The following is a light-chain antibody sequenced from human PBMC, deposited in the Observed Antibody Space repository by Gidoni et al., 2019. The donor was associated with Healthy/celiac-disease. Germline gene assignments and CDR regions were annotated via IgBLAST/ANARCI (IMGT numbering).Light chain of an antibody. CDR2: RNN. CDR3: AAWDDSLSGAV. V-gene: IGLV1-47*01. J-gene: IGLJ7*01. Sequence: QPGLTQPPSAPGTPGQRVTISCSGSSSNIGSNYVSWYPQLPGTAPNLLIYRNNPRPSGVPDRFSGSKSGTSASLAISGLRSEDEADYYCAAWDDSLSGAVFGGGTQLTVL. CDR1: SSNIGSNY.